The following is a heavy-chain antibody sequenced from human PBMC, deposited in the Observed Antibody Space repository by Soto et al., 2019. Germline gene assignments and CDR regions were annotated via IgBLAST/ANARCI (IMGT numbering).Heavy chain of an antibody. CDR3: ARHVVPAATYFAY. J-gene: IGHJ4*02. CDR1: GGSISSYY. V-gene: IGHV4-59*08. CDR2: IYYSGST. Sequence: QVQLQESGPGLVKPSETLSLTCTVSGGSISSYYWSWIRQPPGKGLEWIGYIYYSGSTNYNPSLKSRVTISVDTSKNQFSLKLSSVTVADTAVYYCARHVVPAATYFAYWGQGTLVTVSS. D-gene: IGHD2-2*01.